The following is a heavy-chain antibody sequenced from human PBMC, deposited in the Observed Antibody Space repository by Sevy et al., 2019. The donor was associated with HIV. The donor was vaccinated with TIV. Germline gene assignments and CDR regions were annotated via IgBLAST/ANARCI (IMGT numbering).Heavy chain of an antibody. CDR1: GFTFSTYT. Sequence: GGSLRLSCAASGFTFSTYTMNWVRQAPGKGLEWLSSITFSSNYIYYAHSVKGRFTISRDNAKKSLFLQMNSLRAEDTAVYYCARPYGSGSWEAFDIWGQGTMVTVSS. V-gene: IGHV3-21*01. CDR2: ITFSSNYI. CDR3: ARPYGSGSWEAFDI. J-gene: IGHJ3*02. D-gene: IGHD3-10*01.